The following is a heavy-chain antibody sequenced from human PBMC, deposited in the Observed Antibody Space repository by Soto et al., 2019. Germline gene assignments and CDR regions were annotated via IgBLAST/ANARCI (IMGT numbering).Heavy chain of an antibody. CDR3: ARLNGYCISTNCHAYYGMDV. D-gene: IGHD2-2*03. Sequence: SETLSLTCTVSGDSVSTNSYSWGWIRPSPGKGLEWIGTIYSSENTYYNPSLLSRVTISVDTSKNEFSLRLSSVTAADTAVYYCARLNGYCISTNCHAYYGMDVWGQGPTVT. V-gene: IGHV4-39*01. J-gene: IGHJ6*02. CDR1: GDSVSTNSYS. CDR2: IYSSENT.